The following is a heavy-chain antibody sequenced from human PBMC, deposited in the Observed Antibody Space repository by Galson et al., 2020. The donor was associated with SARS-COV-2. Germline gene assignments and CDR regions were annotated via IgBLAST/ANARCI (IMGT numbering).Heavy chain of an antibody. V-gene: IGHV3-11*01. Sequence: KIGESLKFSCAASGFTFSYYYMTWIRQAPGKGLEWVSYMISSGDDINYADSVRGRFTISRDNAKNSLYLQMNSLRAEDTAIYYCARANYGMDVWGQGTTVTVSS. D-gene: IGHD2-8*01. CDR1: GFTFSYYY. J-gene: IGHJ6*02. CDR3: ARANYGMDV. CDR2: MISSGDDI.